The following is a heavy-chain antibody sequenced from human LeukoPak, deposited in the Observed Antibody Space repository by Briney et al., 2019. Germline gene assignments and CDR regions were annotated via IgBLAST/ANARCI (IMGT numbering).Heavy chain of an antibody. V-gene: IGHV3-23*01. CDR1: GFTFSSYA. CDR3: ANNLVTILGQAGAFDI. Sequence: GGSLRLSCAASGFTFSSYAMSWVRQAPGKGLEWVSAISGSGGSTYYADSVKGRFTISRDNSKNTLYLQMNSLRAEDTAVYYCANNLVTILGQAGAFDIWGQGTMVTVSS. D-gene: IGHD5-12*01. CDR2: ISGSGGST. J-gene: IGHJ3*02.